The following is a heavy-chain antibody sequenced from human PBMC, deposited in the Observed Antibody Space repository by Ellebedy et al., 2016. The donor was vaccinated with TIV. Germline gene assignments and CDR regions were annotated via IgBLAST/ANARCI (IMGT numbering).Heavy chain of an antibody. CDR3: ARDMIYLTSVTEVRWFDP. CDR2: INPSDGST. V-gene: IGHV1-46*01. CDR1: GYTFSRYY. J-gene: IGHJ5*02. Sequence: AASVTVSCKASGYTFSRYYIHWVRQAPGQGLEWMGIINPSDGSTNYAQKFQGRVTMTRDTSTSTVYMDLSSLRFEDTAVYYCARDMIYLTSVTEVRWFDPWGQGTLVTVSS. D-gene: IGHD5/OR15-5a*01.